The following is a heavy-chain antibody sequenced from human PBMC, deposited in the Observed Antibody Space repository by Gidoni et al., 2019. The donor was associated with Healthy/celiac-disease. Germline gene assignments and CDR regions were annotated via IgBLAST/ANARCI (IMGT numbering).Heavy chain of an antibody. CDR2: IDPSDSYT. V-gene: IGHV5-10-1*03. CDR3: ARQGDGYCSGGSCYPNHDAFDI. D-gene: IGHD2-15*01. Sequence: EVQLVQSGAEVKKPGESLRISCKGSGYSFTSYWISWVRQMPGKGLEWMGRIDPSDSYTNYSPSFQGHVTISADKSISTAYLQWSSLKASDTAMYYCARQGDGYCSGGSCYPNHDAFDIWGQGTMVTVSS. CDR1: GYSFTSYW. J-gene: IGHJ3*02.